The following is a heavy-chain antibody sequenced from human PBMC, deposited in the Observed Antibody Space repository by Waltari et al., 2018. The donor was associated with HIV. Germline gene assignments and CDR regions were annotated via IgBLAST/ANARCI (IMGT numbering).Heavy chain of an antibody. V-gene: IGHV3-21*02. CDR1: GFTFSDYS. D-gene: IGHD6-13*01. Sequence: EVQLVDSGGGLVKPGGSLRLSCAASGFTFSDYSMNWVRQSPGKGLEWVSYISSSGSFIYYADSVKGRFTISRDNAQNSMYLQMNNLRADDAAMYYCARDSRGTSWSLNWFDPWGQGTLVTVSS. CDR3: ARDSRGTSWSLNWFDP. CDR2: ISSSGSFI. J-gene: IGHJ5*02.